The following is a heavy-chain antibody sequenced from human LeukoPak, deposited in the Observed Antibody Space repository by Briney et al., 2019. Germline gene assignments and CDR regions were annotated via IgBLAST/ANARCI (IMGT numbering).Heavy chain of an antibody. J-gene: IGHJ5*02. CDR2: ISYDGSNK. CDR1: GFTFSSYA. V-gene: IGHV3-30*04. D-gene: IGHD2-2*01. CDR3: ARDARHCSSTSCQGWFDP. Sequence: LTGGSLRLSCAASGFTFSSYAMHWVRQAPGKGLEWVTIISYDGSNKYYADSVKGRFTISRDNSKNTLYLQVNSLRAEDTAVYYCARDARHCSSTSCQGWFDPWGQGTLVIVSS.